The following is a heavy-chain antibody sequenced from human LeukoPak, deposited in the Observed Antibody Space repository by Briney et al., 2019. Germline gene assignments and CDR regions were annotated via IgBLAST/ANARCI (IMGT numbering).Heavy chain of an antibody. CDR2: MYYSGSA. V-gene: IGHV4-59*08. CDR3: ARSTFSSNWNL. J-gene: IGHJ4*02. D-gene: IGHD6-13*01. Sequence: SETLSLTCTVSGGSITDYYWSWIRHSSGKGLEWIGYMYYSGSAYYSPSLRTRVTISVDTSKNQFSLKLTSVTAADTAVYYCARSTFSSNWNLWGQGTLVTVSS. CDR1: GGSITDYY.